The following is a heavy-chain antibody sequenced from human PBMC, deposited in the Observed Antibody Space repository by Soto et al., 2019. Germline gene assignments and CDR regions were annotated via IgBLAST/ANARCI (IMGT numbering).Heavy chain of an antibody. CDR3: AKDSYYDSSGSMGY. CDR1: GFTFDDYA. V-gene: IGHV3-9*01. Sequence: QAGGSLRLSCAASGFTFDDYAMHWVRQAPGKGLEWVSGISWNSGSIGYADSVKGRFTISRDNAKNSLYLQMNSLRAEDTALYYCAKDSYYDSSGSMGYWGQGTLVTVSS. CDR2: ISWNSGSI. J-gene: IGHJ4*02. D-gene: IGHD3-22*01.